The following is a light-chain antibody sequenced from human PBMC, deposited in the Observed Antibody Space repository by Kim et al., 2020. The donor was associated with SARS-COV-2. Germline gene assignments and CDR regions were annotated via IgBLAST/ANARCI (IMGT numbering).Light chain of an antibody. J-gene: IGLJ2*01. CDR3: QAWDGRTVV. V-gene: IGLV3-1*01. CDR2: EDY. CDR1: KLGGKY. Sequence: SYELTQPPSASVSPGQTASITCSGDKLGGKYVCWYQQKPGRSPVLVIYEDYKRPSGIPERFSGSNSGNTATLTISGTQAMDEADYYCQAWDGRTVVFGGGTQLTVL.